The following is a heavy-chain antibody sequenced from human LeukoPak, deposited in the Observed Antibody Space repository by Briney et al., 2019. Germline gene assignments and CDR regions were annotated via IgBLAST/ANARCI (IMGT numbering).Heavy chain of an antibody. CDR3: AKDESTGGFAPGYFYGMGV. V-gene: IGHV3-9*01. D-gene: IGHD3-16*01. CDR2: ISWSGTTT. CDR1: GFRFDDYG. Sequence: GGSLRLSCVVSGFRFDDYGMHWVRQAPGKGLEWVSGISWSGTTTGYADSVKGRFTISRDSAKNSLYLQMDSLRVEDTGLYYCAKDESTGGFAPGYFYGMGVWGQGTTVTVSS. J-gene: IGHJ6*02.